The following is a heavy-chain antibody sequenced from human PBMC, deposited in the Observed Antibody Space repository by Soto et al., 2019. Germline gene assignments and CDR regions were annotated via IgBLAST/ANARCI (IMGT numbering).Heavy chain of an antibody. CDR2: MNPNSGNT. J-gene: IGHJ6*02. V-gene: IGHV1-8*01. CDR3: ARSGYSSGWSKGMDV. CDR1: GYTFTSYD. D-gene: IGHD6-19*01. Sequence: ASVKVSCTASGYTFTSYDINWVRQATGQGLEWMGWMNPNSGNTGYAQKFQGRVTMTRNTSISTAYMELSSLRSEDTAVYYCARSGYSSGWSKGMDVWGQGTTVTVSS.